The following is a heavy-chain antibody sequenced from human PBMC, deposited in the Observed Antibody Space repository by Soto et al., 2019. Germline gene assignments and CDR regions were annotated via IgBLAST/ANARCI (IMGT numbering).Heavy chain of an antibody. CDR2: TRNKANSYTT. V-gene: IGHV3-72*01. J-gene: IGHJ4*02. Sequence: EVQLVESGGGWVQPGGSLRLSCAASAFTFSDHFMDWVRQAPGKGLEWVGRTRNKANSYTTEYAASVKGRFTISRDDSKTLLSLQMNSLKTEDTAVYYCTSGFPKFDSWGQGTLVTVSS. D-gene: IGHD3-10*01. CDR1: AFTFSDHF. CDR3: TSGFPKFDS.